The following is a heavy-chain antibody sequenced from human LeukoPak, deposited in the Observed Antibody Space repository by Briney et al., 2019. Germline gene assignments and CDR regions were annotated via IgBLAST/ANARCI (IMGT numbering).Heavy chain of an antibody. V-gene: IGHV1-18*01. Sequence: ASVKVSCKASGYTFTSYGISWVRQAPGQGLEWMGWISAYNGNTNYARKLQGRVTMTTDTSTSTAYMELRSLRSDDTAVYYCARDSRDIVVVPAAVQGDYWGQGTLVTVSS. CDR2: ISAYNGNT. CDR1: GYTFTSYG. CDR3: ARDSRDIVVVPAAVQGDY. J-gene: IGHJ4*02. D-gene: IGHD2-2*01.